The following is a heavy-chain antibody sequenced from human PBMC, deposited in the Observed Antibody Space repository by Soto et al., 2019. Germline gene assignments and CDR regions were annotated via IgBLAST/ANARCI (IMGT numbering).Heavy chain of an antibody. Sequence: PRESLKISSKGSGYSFTSYWICWVRQMAGKGLEWMGRIDPSDSYTNYSPSFQGHVTISADKSISTAYLQWSSLKASDTAMYYCARHSDLYYYYGMDVWGQGTTVTVSS. CDR2: IDPSDSYT. D-gene: IGHD1-26*01. J-gene: IGHJ6*02. V-gene: IGHV5-10-1*01. CDR3: ARHSDLYYYYGMDV. CDR1: GYSFTSYW.